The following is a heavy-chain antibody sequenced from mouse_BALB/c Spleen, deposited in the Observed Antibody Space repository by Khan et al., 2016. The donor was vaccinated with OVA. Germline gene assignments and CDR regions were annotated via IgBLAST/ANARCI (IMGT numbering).Heavy chain of an antibody. V-gene: IGHV3-2*02. Sequence: ESGPGLVKPSQSLSLTCTVTGYSITSGYAWNWLRQFPGNKLEWMGYISYSGVTSYTPSLKSRISITRDTSKNQFFLQLNSVTTEDTATYYCARGNYYGYYFDYWGQGTTLTVSS. D-gene: IGHD1-1*01. CDR1: GYSITSGYA. CDR3: ARGNYYGYYFDY. J-gene: IGHJ2*01. CDR2: ISYSGVT.